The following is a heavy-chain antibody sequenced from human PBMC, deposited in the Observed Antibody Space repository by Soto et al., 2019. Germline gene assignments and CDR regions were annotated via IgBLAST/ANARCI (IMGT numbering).Heavy chain of an antibody. CDR1: GGSISGYY. CDR2: IHYSGST. Sequence: SETLSLTCTVSGGSISGYYWSWIRQPPGKGLECIGYIHYSGSTNYNPSLKSRVTISVDTSKNQFSLKLSSVTAVDTAVYYCARDQFVTYSSYNEMDVWGQGTTVTVS. J-gene: IGHJ6*02. CDR3: ARDQFVTYSSYNEMDV. V-gene: IGHV4-59*01. D-gene: IGHD3-16*02.